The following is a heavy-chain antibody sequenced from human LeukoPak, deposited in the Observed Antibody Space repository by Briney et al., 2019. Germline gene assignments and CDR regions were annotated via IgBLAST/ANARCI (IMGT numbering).Heavy chain of an antibody. J-gene: IGHJ4*02. D-gene: IGHD6-19*01. V-gene: IGHV5-51*01. CDR1: GYSFTSYW. Sequence: GECLKISCKGSGYSFTSYWIGWVRQMPGKGLEWMGIIYPDDSDTRYSPSFQGQVTISVDKSISTAYLQWSSLKASDTGMYYCAKVSSGWSVDYWGQGTLVTVSS. CDR2: IYPDDSDT. CDR3: AKVSSGWSVDY.